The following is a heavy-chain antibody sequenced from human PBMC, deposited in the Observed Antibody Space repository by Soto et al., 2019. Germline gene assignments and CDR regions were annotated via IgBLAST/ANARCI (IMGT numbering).Heavy chain of an antibody. D-gene: IGHD3-10*01. CDR2: IYWDDDK. CDR3: AHRPYGSGIFSSGWFDP. Sequence: QITLKESGPTLVKPTQTLTLTCTFSGFSLSTSGVGVGWIRQPPGKALEWLALIYWDDDKRYSPSLKSRLTITKXXSXNXXVLTMTNMDPVDTATYYCAHRPYGSGIFSSGWFDPWGQGTLVTVSS. V-gene: IGHV2-5*02. J-gene: IGHJ5*02. CDR1: GFSLSTSGVG.